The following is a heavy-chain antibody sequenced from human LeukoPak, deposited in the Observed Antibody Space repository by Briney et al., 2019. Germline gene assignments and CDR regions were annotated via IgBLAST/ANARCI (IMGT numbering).Heavy chain of an antibody. J-gene: IGHJ4*02. CDR3: ARVRYDFWSGYYGPFDY. D-gene: IGHD3-3*01. CDR1: GGSFSGYY. V-gene: IGHV4-34*01. CDR2: INHSGST. Sequence: SEALSLTCAVYGGSFSGYYWSWIRQPPGKGLEWIGEINHSGSTNYNPSLKSRVTISVDTSKNQFSLKLSSVTAADTAVYYCARVRYDFWSGYYGPFDYWGQGTLVTVS.